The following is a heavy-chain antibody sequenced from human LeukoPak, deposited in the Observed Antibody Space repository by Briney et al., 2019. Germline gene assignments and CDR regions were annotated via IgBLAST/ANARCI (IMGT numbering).Heavy chain of an antibody. CDR3: ARGLRSGDY. V-gene: IGHV4-39*07. Sequence: SETLSLTCTVSGGSISSSSYYWGWIRQPPGKGLEWIGSIYYSGSTYYNPSLKSRVTISVDTSKNQFSLKLSSVTAADTAVYYCARGLRSGDYWGQGTLVTVSS. J-gene: IGHJ4*02. CDR2: IYYSGST. CDR1: GGSISSSSYY.